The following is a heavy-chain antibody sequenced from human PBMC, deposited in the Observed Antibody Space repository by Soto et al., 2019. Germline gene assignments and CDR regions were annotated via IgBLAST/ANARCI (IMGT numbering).Heavy chain of an antibody. V-gene: IGHV4-39*01. D-gene: IGHD4-17*01. CDR3: ARDYGDYGMAVNYYYYYGMDV. CDR2: VDYSGST. Sequence: PSETLSLTCTVSGGSISSSSYYWGWIRHPPGKGLEWIGSVDYSGSTYYNPSLKSRVTISVDTSKNQFSLKLSSVTAADTAVYSCARDYGDYGMAVNYYYYYGMDVWGQGTTVTVSS. CDR1: GGSISSSSYY. J-gene: IGHJ6*02.